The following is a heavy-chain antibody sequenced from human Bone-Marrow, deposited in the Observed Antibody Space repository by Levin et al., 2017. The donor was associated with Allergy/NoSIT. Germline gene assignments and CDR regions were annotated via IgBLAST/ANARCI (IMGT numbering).Heavy chain of an antibody. J-gene: IGHJ4*02. CDR3: ARGGVWWLPRDY. V-gene: IGHV4-59*01. CDR2: IFHSGST. CDR1: GGSLTNSY. Sequence: SQTLSLTCTVSGGSLTNSYWMWLRQPPGKGLEWIGYIFHSGSTNHNPSLESRVTISVDTSKNQFSLRLRSVTAADTAVYYCARGGVWWLPRDYWGQGILVTVSS. D-gene: IGHD2-21*01.